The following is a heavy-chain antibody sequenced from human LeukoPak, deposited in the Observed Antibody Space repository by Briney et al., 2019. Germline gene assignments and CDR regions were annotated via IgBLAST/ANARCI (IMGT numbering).Heavy chain of an antibody. CDR3: ARHEFWEQQLLR. CDR2: IYYSGST. V-gene: IGHV4-39*01. Sequence: SETLSLTCTVSGGSISSSSYYWGWIRQPPGKGLEWIGSIYYSGSTYYNPSLKSRVTISVDTSKNQFSLKLSSVTAADTAVYYCARHEFWEQQLLRWGQGTLVTVSS. CDR1: GGSISSSSYY. D-gene: IGHD6-13*01. J-gene: IGHJ4*02.